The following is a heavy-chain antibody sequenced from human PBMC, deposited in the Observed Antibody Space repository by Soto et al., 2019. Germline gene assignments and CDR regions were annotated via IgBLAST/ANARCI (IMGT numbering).Heavy chain of an antibody. D-gene: IGHD5-12*01. J-gene: IGHJ4*02. Sequence: SETLSLTCAVSGYSISSGYYWGWIRQPPGKGLEWIGSIYHSGSTYYNPSLKSRVTISVDTSKNQFSLKLSSVTAADTAVYYCARAPGTRWLQLGYLDYWGQGALVTVSS. CDR2: IYHSGST. CDR3: ARAPGTRWLQLGYLDY. CDR1: GYSISSGYY. V-gene: IGHV4-38-2*01.